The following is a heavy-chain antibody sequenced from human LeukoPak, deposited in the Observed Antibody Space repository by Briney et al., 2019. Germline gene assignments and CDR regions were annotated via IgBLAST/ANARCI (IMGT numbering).Heavy chain of an antibody. CDR1: GFTFSTYS. D-gene: IGHD6-13*01. Sequence: AGESLRLSCAASGFTFSTYSMNWVRQSPGKGLEWVSSISGGSNYIYYADSVKGRFTISRDNAKNSLYLQMNSLRAEDTAVYYCARDFGDSSEYFQHWGQGTLVTVSS. CDR3: ARDFGDSSEYFQH. CDR2: ISGGSNYI. J-gene: IGHJ1*01. V-gene: IGHV3-21*01.